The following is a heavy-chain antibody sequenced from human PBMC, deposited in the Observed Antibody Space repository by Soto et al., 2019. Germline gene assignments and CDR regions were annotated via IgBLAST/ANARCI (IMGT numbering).Heavy chain of an antibody. D-gene: IGHD4-17*01. CDR3: ARGDYGGDDAFDI. CDR2: IYYSGST. Sequence: QVQLQESGPGLVKPSETLSLTGTVSGGSISSYYWSWIRQPPGKGLEWIGYIYYSGSTNYNPSLKSRVTVSVATYQNQFSLKLSYVTAAYTAVYYCARGDYGGDDAFDIWGQGTLVTVSS. V-gene: IGHV4-59*01. J-gene: IGHJ3*02. CDR1: GGSISSYY.